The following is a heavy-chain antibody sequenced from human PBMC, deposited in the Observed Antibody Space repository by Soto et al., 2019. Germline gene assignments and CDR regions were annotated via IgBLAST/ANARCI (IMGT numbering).Heavy chain of an antibody. Sequence: SETLSLTCAVDGGSFSGYYWSWIRQPPWKGLEWIGEINYSGTTNYNPSLKSRVSISVDTSKNQLFLNMSSVTAADTAMYYCARHHVRGRTIVGAAEYWGQGTLVTVSS. CDR3: ARHHVRGRTIVGAAEY. V-gene: IGHV4-34*01. D-gene: IGHD1-26*01. CDR2: INYSGTT. J-gene: IGHJ4*02. CDR1: GGSFSGYY.